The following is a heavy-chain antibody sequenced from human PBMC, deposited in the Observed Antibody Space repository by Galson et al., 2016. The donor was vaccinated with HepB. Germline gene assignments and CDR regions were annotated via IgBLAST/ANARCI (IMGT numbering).Heavy chain of an antibody. V-gene: IGHV4-34*01. Sequence: SETLSLTCDVYGGSFTCNSWSWIRQPPGKGLEWIGEINHSGTTNYNPSLTSRVTKTIYTSKKQFSLRQSSVTAADTAVYYCAREYSASVFDFWGQGTLVTVSS. J-gene: IGHJ4*02. D-gene: IGHD5-12*01. CDR1: GGSFTCNS. CDR2: INHSGTT. CDR3: AREYSASVFDF.